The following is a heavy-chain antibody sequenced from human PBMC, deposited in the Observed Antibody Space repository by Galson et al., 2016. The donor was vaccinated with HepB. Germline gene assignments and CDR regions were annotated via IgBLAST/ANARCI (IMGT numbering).Heavy chain of an antibody. CDR2: IIPLLGKA. J-gene: IGHJ3*02. V-gene: IGHV1-69*13. Sequence: SVKVSCKASGGTLSSNALSWVRQAPGQGFEWMGGIIPLLGKANYAQKFQGRVTMTADGSTNTVYMDLSSLKSEDTAVYYCATIFGLAAFDSWGQGTGLIVSS. CDR3: ATIFGLAAFDS. CDR1: GGTLSSNA. D-gene: IGHD3-3*01.